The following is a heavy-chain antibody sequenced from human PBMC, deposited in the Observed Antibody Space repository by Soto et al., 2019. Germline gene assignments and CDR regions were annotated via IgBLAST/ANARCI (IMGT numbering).Heavy chain of an antibody. CDR3: AIPGYCSSTSCTIRMDV. Sequence: SVKVSCKASGGTFSRYAISWVRQAPGQGLEWMGGIIPIFGTANYAQKFQGRVTITADESTSTAYMELSSLRSEDTAVYYCAIPGYCSSTSCTIRMDVWGQGTTVTGSS. V-gene: IGHV1-69*13. J-gene: IGHJ6*02. D-gene: IGHD2-2*01. CDR1: GGTFSRYA. CDR2: IIPIFGTA.